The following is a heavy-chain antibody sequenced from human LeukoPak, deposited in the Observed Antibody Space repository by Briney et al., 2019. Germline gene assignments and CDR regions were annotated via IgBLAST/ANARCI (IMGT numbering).Heavy chain of an antibody. CDR3: ARHLNRGYSYGFDY. CDR1: GFTFSSYA. J-gene: IGHJ4*02. CDR2: ISGSGGST. V-gene: IGHV3-23*01. Sequence: PGGSLRLSCAASGFTFSSYAMSWVRQAPGRGLEWVSGISGSGGSTYYADSVKGRFTISRDNSKNTLYLQMNSLRAEDTAVYYCARHLNRGYSYGFDYWGQGTLVTVSS. D-gene: IGHD5-18*01.